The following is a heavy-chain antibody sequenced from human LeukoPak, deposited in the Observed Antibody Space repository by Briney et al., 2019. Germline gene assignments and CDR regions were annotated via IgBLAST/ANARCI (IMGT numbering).Heavy chain of an antibody. V-gene: IGHV1-69*01. D-gene: IGHD2/OR15-2a*01. CDR3: ASMALSGLRDY. CDR2: IIPIFGTA. CDR1: GGTFSSYA. J-gene: IGHJ4*02. Sequence: GSSVKVSCKASGGTFSSYAISWVRQVPGQGLEWMGGIIPIFGTANYAQKFQGRVTITADESTSTAYMELSSLRSEDTAVYYCASMALSGLRDYWGQGTLVTVSS.